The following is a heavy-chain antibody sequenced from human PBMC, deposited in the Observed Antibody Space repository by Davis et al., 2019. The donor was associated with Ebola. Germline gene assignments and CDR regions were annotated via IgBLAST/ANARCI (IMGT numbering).Heavy chain of an antibody. D-gene: IGHD3-3*01. CDR3: AKSGLSFGVVKYHYGMDV. V-gene: IGHV3-7*03. CDR1: GFTFSNYW. Sequence: GESLKISCAASGFTFSNYWMSWVRQAPVKGLEWVANIKQDGSEKYYVDSVKGRFTISRDNAKNSLYLQMNSLRAEDTAVYYCAKSGLSFGVVKYHYGMDVWGKGPRSPSPQ. CDR2: IKQDGSEK. J-gene: IGHJ6*01.